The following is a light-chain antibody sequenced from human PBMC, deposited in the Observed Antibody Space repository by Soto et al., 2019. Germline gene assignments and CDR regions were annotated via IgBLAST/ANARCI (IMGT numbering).Light chain of an antibody. CDR1: QSIGSW. CDR3: QQYNYFQYT. V-gene: IGKV1-5*03. J-gene: IGKJ2*01. Sequence: DIQMTQSPSTLSASVGDGVTITCRASQSIGSWLAWYQQKPGKAPKLLIYKATNLQSGVPSRFSGSGSGTDFSLTISSLQPVDSATYFWQQYNYFQYTFGPGTKLEI. CDR2: KAT.